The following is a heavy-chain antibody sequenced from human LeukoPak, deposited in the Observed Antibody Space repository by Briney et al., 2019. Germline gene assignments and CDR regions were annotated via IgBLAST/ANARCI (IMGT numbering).Heavy chain of an antibody. D-gene: IGHD6-19*01. Sequence: PSETLSLTCTVSGGPITSYYWSWIRQPAGKGLGWIGRIDTNGNTNYNPSLKSRVTMSVDTSKNQFSLWLSSVTAADTAVYYCARSPSSGQRYFDDWGQGTLVTVSS. CDR2: IDTNGNT. V-gene: IGHV4-4*07. CDR1: GGPITSYY. CDR3: ARSPSSGQRYFDD. J-gene: IGHJ4*02.